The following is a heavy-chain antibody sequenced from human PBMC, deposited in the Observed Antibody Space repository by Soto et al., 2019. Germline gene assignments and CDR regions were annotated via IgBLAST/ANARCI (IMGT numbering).Heavy chain of an antibody. CDR2: INPNSGGT. J-gene: IGHJ3*02. Sequence: QVQLVQSGAEVKKPGASVKVSCKASGYTFTGYYMHWVRQAPGQGLEWMGWINPNSGGTNYAQKFQGWVTMTRDTSISTAYMELSRLRSDDTAVYYCARETTVVSSPDDAFDIWGQGTMVTVSS. D-gene: IGHD4-17*01. CDR3: ARETTVVSSPDDAFDI. CDR1: GYTFTGYY. V-gene: IGHV1-2*04.